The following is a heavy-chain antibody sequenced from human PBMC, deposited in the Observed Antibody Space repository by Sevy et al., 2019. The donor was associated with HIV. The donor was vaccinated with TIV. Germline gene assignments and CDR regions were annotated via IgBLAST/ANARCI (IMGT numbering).Heavy chain of an antibody. CDR1: GFNFNKYG. D-gene: IGHD3-10*01. V-gene: IGHV3-7*01. CDR2: IKGDGSEK. CDR3: VRAGAFGTYDS. Sequence: GGSLTLSCAGSGFNFNKYGMRWVRQAPGKGLEYVASIKGDGSEKYYMDSVKGRFTISRDNAENSVYLQMNSLSAEDTAVYHCVRAGAFGTYDSWGQGTLVTVSS. J-gene: IGHJ4*02.